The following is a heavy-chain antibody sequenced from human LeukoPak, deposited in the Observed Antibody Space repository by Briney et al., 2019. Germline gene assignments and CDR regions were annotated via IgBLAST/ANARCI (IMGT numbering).Heavy chain of an antibody. Sequence: GASVKVSCKVSGYTLTELSMHWVRQAPGKGLEWMGGFDPEDGETIYAQKFQGRVTTTEDTSTDTAYMELSSLRSEDTAVYYCATGRGYSGSWNYFDYWGQGTLVTVSS. D-gene: IGHD1-26*01. V-gene: IGHV1-24*01. J-gene: IGHJ4*02. CDR2: FDPEDGET. CDR1: GYTLTELS. CDR3: ATGRGYSGSWNYFDY.